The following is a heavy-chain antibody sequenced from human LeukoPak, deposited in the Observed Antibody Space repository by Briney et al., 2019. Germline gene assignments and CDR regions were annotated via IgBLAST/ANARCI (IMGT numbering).Heavy chain of an antibody. D-gene: IGHD6-19*01. J-gene: IGHJ4*02. Sequence: SETLSLTCTVSGGSISSYYWSWIRQPPGKGLEWIGYIYYSGSTNYNPSLKSRVTISVDTSKNQFSLKLGSVTAADTAVYYCARFSGSGRYEVDYWGQGTLVTVSS. V-gene: IGHV4-59*01. CDR1: GGSISSYY. CDR3: ARFSGSGRYEVDY. CDR2: IYYSGST.